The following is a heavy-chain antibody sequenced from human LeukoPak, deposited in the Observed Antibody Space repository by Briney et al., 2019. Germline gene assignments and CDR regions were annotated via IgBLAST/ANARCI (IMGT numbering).Heavy chain of an antibody. CDR2: TSSRISRTI. CDR1: GFTFSSYS. D-gene: IGHD5-18*01. V-gene: IGHV3-48*02. J-gene: IGHJ4*02. CDR3: ARGTDTAILDY. Sequence: PGGSLRLSCAASGFTFSSYSMNWVRQPPGKVLEWVSFTSSRISRTIYYADSVKGRFTISRDNAQNSLYLQIKRLRDQDSAVYYCARGTDTAILDYWGQGTLVTVSS.